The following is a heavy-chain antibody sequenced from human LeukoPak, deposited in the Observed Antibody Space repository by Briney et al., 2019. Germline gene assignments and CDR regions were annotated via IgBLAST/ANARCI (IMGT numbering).Heavy chain of an antibody. CDR3: ARQRGISYGGNADDGFDV. J-gene: IGHJ3*01. CDR2: IYRSGST. D-gene: IGHD4-23*01. CDR1: SYSINRGYF. Sequence: SETLSLTCSVSSYSINRGYFWGWIRQPPGKGLEWIGSIYRSGSTSYNPSLKSRVIVSVDTSKNQFSLNLTSVTAADTAVYYCARQRGISYGGNADDGFDVWSQGTMVTVSS. V-gene: IGHV4-38-2*01.